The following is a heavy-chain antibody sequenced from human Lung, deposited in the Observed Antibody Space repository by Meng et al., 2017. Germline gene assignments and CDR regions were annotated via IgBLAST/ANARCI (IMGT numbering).Heavy chain of an antibody. V-gene: IGHV4-30-4*01. CDR1: GGSISSSNYY. CDR2: IYNSGST. J-gene: IGHJ2*01. CDR3: ARGQKGYFDL. Sequence: HVNVQESGPGLVQPSQTLSLHCTVSGGSISSSNYYWSWIRQPPGKGLEWSGHIYNSGSTYYNPSLKSRITISVDTSKNQFSLKLSSVTAADTAVYYCARGQKGYFDLWGRGTLVTVSS.